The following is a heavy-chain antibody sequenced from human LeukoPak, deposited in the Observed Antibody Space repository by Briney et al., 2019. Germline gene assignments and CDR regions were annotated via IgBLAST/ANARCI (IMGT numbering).Heavy chain of an antibody. D-gene: IGHD3-10*01. CDR1: GGSISSYY. CDR3: ARSHGSRSYYYYMDV. J-gene: IGHJ6*03. V-gene: IGHV4-4*07. CDR2: IYTSGST. Sequence: SETLSLTCTVSGGSISSYYWSWIRQPAGKGLEWIGRIYTSGSTNYNSSLKSRVTMSVDTSKNQFSLKPSSVTAADTPVYYCARSHGSRSYYYYMDVWGKGTTVTVSS.